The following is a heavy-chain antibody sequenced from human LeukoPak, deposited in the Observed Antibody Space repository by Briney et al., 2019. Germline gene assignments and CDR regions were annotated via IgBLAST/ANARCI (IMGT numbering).Heavy chain of an antibody. J-gene: IGHJ4*02. CDR3: ARDSGRREDY. Sequence: GSLRLSCAASEFTFSSYWMTWVRQAPGKGLAWVANINQDGSGKYYVDSVKGRFTISRDNAKNSLYLQMNSLRAEDTAVYYCARDSGRREDYWGQGTLVTVSS. D-gene: IGHD1-26*01. CDR1: EFTFSSYW. V-gene: IGHV3-7*01. CDR2: INQDGSGK.